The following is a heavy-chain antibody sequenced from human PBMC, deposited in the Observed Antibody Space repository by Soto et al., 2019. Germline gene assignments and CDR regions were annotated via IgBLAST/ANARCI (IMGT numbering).Heavy chain of an antibody. CDR2: SSATGSGT. CDR3: AKARRAGGNYGFYSDF. CDR1: GFTFRSYG. V-gene: IGHV3-23*01. Sequence: EVQLLESGGGLVQPGGSLRLSCAASGFTFRSYGMTWVRQAPGKGLEWVSFSSATGSGTYYADSVKGRFTISRDNSKNTLYLQMTSLRADDTAVYYCAKARRAGGNYGFYSDFWGQGALVIVSS. J-gene: IGHJ4*02. D-gene: IGHD1-7*01.